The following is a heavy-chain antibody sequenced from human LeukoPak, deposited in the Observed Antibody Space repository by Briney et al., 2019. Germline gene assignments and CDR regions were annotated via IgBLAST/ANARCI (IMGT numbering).Heavy chain of an antibody. V-gene: IGHV1-69*06. Sequence: TVKLSCKASGGTFSSYSISWVRQPPGQGLEWMGSIIPIFGTENYAQKFQGRVTITADKSTSTAYMELSSLRSEDTAVYYCAREEYSYGLYYYYYYMDVWGKGTTVTVSS. D-gene: IGHD5-18*01. J-gene: IGHJ6*03. CDR3: AREEYSYGLYYYYYYMDV. CDR1: GGTFSSYS. CDR2: IIPIFGTE.